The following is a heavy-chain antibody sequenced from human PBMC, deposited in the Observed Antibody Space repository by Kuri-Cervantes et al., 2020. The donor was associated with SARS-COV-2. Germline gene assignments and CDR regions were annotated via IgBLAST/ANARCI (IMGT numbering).Heavy chain of an antibody. V-gene: IGHV5-10-1*01. Sequence: GGSLRLSCKGSGYSFTNYWITWVRQMPGKGLEWMGRIDPGDSYTNYSPSFHGHVTISVDKSINTAYLQWTRLKASDTAMYYCARRRFGDNYFYGMDVWGQGTTVTVSS. D-gene: IGHD3-10*01. CDR1: GYSFTNYW. CDR2: IDPGDSYT. CDR3: ARRRFGDNYFYGMDV. J-gene: IGHJ6*02.